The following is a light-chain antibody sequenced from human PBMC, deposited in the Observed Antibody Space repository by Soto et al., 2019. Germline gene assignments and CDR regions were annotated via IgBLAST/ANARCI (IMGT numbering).Light chain of an antibody. CDR1: QNILRN. CDR2: GAS. Sequence: EIVLTQSPGTLSLSPGERAPLSCRAPQNILRNLAWYQQKPGQAPRLLIYGASSGATGIPDRFSGSGSGTDFTLTISRLEPEDFAVYYCQQYGSSRGTFGQGTKVDIK. V-gene: IGKV3-20*01. CDR3: QQYGSSRGT. J-gene: IGKJ1*01.